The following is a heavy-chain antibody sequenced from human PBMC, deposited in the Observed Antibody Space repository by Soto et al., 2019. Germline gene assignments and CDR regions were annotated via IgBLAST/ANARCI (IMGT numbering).Heavy chain of an antibody. D-gene: IGHD2-15*01. CDR1: GYTFTSYG. CDR2: ISAYNGNT. V-gene: IGHV1-18*04. Sequence: VASVKVSCKASGYTFTSYGISWVRQAPGQGLEWMVWISAYNGNTNYAQKLQGRVTMTTDTSTSTAYMELRSLRSDDTAVYYCARVYCSGGSCEEYFQHWGQGTLLTVS. CDR3: ARVYCSGGSCEEYFQH. J-gene: IGHJ1*01.